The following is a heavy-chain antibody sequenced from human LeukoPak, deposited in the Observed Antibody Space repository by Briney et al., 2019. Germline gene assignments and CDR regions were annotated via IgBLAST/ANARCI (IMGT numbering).Heavy chain of an antibody. D-gene: IGHD3-22*01. CDR1: GFTFSSYA. CDR3: AKDLFTSSGYTPTPGFDY. Sequence: GGSLRLSCAASGFTFSSYAMSWVRQAPGKGLEWVSAISGSGGSTYYADSAKGRFTISSENSKNALYLQMNSLRAEDTAVYYCAKDLFTSSGYTPTPGFDYWGQGTLVTVSS. CDR2: ISGSGGST. J-gene: IGHJ4*02. V-gene: IGHV3-23*01.